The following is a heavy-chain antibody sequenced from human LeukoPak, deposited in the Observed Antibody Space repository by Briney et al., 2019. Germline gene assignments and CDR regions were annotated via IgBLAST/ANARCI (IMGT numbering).Heavy chain of an antibody. CDR2: IYHSGST. D-gene: IGHD6-13*01. J-gene: IGHJ1*01. CDR1: GGSISSGGYS. CDR3: AKAAAAGTLYFQH. Sequence: PSETLSLTCAVSGGSISSGGYSWSWIRQPPGKGLEWIGYIYHSGSTYYNPSLKSRVTISVDRSKNQFSLKLSSVTAADTAVYYCAKAAAAGTLYFQHWGQGTLVTVSS. V-gene: IGHV4-30-2*01.